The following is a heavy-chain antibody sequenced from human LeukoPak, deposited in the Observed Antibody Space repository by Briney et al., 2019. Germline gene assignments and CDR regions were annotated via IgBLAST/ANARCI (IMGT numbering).Heavy chain of an antibody. CDR2: ISYDGSKK. CDR3: AKGRRGSSYVHYFDS. D-gene: IGHD5-18*01. V-gene: IGHV3-30*18. CDR1: GFTLTDWW. Sequence: PGGSLRLSCAVSGFTLTDWWMHWVRQAPGKGLVWVAAISYDGSKKYYSESEEGRFIISRDNSNDTLFLRLSSLRPGDTAMYYCAKGRRGSSYVHYFDSWGQGALVTVSS. J-gene: IGHJ4*02.